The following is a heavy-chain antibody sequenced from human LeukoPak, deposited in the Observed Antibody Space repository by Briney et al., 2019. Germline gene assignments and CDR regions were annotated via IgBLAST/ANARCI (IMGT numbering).Heavy chain of an antibody. CDR1: GYIFTSYW. D-gene: IGHD3-22*01. J-gene: IGHJ4*02. CDR2: IYPGDSDT. CDR3: ARAMYYYDSSGWYYFDY. V-gene: IGHV5-51*01. Sequence: GESLKISCKGSGYIFTSYWIGWVRQMPGKGLEWMGIIYPGDSDTRYSPSFQGQVTISADKSISTAYLQWSSLKASDTAMYYCARAMYYYDSSGWYYFDYWGQGTLVTVSS.